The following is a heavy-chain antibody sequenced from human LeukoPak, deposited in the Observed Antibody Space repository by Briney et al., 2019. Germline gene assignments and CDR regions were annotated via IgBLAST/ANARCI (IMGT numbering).Heavy chain of an antibody. Sequence: GASVKVSCKASGGTFSSYAISWVRQAPGQGLEWMGRIIPILGIANYAQKFQGRVTITADKSTSTAYMELSSLRSEDTAVYYCARVWGYSYGFFDYWGQGTPVTVSS. D-gene: IGHD5-18*01. J-gene: IGHJ4*02. CDR3: ARVWGYSYGFFDY. CDR1: GGTFSSYA. CDR2: IIPILGIA. V-gene: IGHV1-69*04.